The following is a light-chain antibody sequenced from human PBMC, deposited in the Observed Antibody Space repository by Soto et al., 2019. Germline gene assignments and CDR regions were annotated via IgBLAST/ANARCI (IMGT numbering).Light chain of an antibody. CDR1: QSVSSH. Sequence: EIVLTQSPSTLSLSPGERAILSCRASQSVSSHLAWYQQKPVQAPRLLILDSSNRPTGIPARFSGSVSGTVFTLTISSLEPEDVAVYYCQQRFNWPPYYSFGQGTQRE. V-gene: IGKV3-11*01. CDR2: DSS. CDR3: QQRFNWPPYYS. J-gene: IGKJ2*01.